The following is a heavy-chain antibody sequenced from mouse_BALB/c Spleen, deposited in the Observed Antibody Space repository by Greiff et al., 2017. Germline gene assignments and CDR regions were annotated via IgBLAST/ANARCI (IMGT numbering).Heavy chain of an antibody. CDR1: GYSITSDYA. J-gene: IGHJ3*01. CDR3: AAYGLLFAY. CDR2: ISYSGST. D-gene: IGHD1-1*02. V-gene: IGHV3-2*02. Sequence: VQLQQSGPGLVKPSQSLSLTCTVTGYSITSDYAWNWIRQFPGNKLEGMGYISYSGSTSYNPSLKIRISITRNTSKNQFFLQLNSVTTEDTATYYCAAYGLLFAYWGQGTLVTVSA.